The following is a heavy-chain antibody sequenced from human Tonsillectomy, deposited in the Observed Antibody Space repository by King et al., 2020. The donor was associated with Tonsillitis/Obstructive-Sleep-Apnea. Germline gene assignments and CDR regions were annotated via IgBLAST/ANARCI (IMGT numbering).Heavy chain of an antibody. CDR1: GGSISSYY. CDR2: IYYSGST. V-gene: IGHV4-59*01. J-gene: IGHJ4*02. CDR3: AGHYYDSSGYLTVVY. Sequence: VQLQESGPGLVKPSETLSLTCTVSGGSISSYYWSWIRQPPGKGLEWIGYIYYSGSTNYNPSLKSRVTISVDTSKNQFSLKLSSVTAADTAVYYCAGHYYDSSGYLTVVYWGQGTLVTVSS. D-gene: IGHD3-22*01.